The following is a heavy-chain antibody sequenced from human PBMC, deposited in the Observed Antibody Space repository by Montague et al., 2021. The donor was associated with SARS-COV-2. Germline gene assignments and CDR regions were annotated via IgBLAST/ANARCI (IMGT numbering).Heavy chain of an antibody. D-gene: IGHD4-23*01. J-gene: IGHJ4*02. CDR3: ARQRKATVVTDLVFDY. V-gene: IGHV4-59*08. CDR2: SYYSGST. Sequence: SETLSLTCTVSGGSISSYYWSWIRQPPGTGLEWIGISYYSGSTNSNPTLNSRVTITVETSTNQYPLKLSFVTAADTAAYYCARQRKATVVTDLVFDYWGQGTLFTVSP. CDR1: GGSISSYY.